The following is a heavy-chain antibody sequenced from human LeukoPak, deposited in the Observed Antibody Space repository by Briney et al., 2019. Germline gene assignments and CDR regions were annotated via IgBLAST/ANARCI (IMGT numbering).Heavy chain of an antibody. V-gene: IGHV3-7*01. D-gene: IGHD1-1*01. CDR1: GFTFSDFW. CDR2: TNEAGGDK. Sequence: SGGSLRLSCAASGFTFSDFWMSWVRQAPGKGLECVASTNEAGGDKLYVDSVKGRFTISRGNSKNSLSLQVNSLTAEDTAIYYCAIATTGRGAFGSWGQGTLVSVSS. CDR3: AIATTGRGAFGS. J-gene: IGHJ4*02.